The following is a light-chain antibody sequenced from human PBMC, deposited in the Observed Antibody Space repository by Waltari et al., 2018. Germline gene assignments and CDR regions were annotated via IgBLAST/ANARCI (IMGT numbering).Light chain of an antibody. CDR1: RSDVGVFSY. Sequence: QSALTQPPSASGSPGQSVTITCTGTRSDVGVFSYVSWYRQLPGKAPQVLIYEVNPRPSGVPNRFSGSKSGNTAFLTVSGLQAEDEGEYYCASYAGTSNYVFGTGTKVTVL. CDR2: EVN. CDR3: ASYAGTSNYV. J-gene: IGLJ1*01. V-gene: IGLV2-8*01.